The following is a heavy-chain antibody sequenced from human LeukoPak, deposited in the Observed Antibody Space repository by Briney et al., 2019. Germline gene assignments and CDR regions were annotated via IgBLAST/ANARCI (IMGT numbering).Heavy chain of an antibody. CDR1: GFTFSSYS. D-gene: IGHD6-19*01. Sequence: GGSLRLSCAASGFTFSSYSMNWVRQAPGKGLEWVSSISSSSSYIYYADSVKGRFTISRDNAKNSLYLQMNSLRAEDTAVYYCARDEGVTVAGTEGDYWGQGTLVTVSS. V-gene: IGHV3-21*01. J-gene: IGHJ4*02. CDR3: ARDEGVTVAGTEGDY. CDR2: ISSSSSYI.